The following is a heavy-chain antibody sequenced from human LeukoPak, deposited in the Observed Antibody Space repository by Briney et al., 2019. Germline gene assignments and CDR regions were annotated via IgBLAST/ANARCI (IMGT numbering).Heavy chain of an antibody. D-gene: IGHD6-19*01. V-gene: IGHV1-69*13. CDR1: GYTFTSYD. J-gene: IGHJ4*02. CDR3: ARYYSGWYYFDY. CDR2: IIPIFGTS. Sequence: SVKVSCKASGYTFTSYDINWVRQATGQGLEWMGGIIPIFGTSNYAQKFQGRVTITADESTSTAYMELSSLRSEDTAVYYCARYYSGWYYFDYWGQGTLVTVSS.